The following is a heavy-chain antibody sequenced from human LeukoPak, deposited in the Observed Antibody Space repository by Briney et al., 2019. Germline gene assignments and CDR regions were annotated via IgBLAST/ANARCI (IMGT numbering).Heavy chain of an antibody. CDR2: VYYSGST. Sequence: SETLSLTCTVFGGSISYYYWSWIRQPPGKGLEWIGYVYYSGSTKYNPSLKSRVNISVDTSKNQFSLELSSVTAADTAVYYCARHFAGTGYYFDYWGQGTLVTASS. CDR1: GGSISYYY. V-gene: IGHV4-59*08. CDR3: ARHFAGTGYYFDY. J-gene: IGHJ4*02. D-gene: IGHD6-19*01.